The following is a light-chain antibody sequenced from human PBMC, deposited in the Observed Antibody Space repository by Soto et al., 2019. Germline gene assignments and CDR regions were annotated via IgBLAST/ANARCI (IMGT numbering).Light chain of an antibody. Sequence: QSALTQPRSVSGCPGQSVTISFTGTSSDVGAYNYVSWYQQHPGKAPKSMIYDVSKRPSGVPDRFSGSKSGNTASLTISGLQAEDEADYYCCSYAGTYSYVFGTGTKVTVL. CDR3: CSYAGTYSYV. J-gene: IGLJ1*01. CDR1: SSDVGAYNY. CDR2: DVS. V-gene: IGLV2-11*01.